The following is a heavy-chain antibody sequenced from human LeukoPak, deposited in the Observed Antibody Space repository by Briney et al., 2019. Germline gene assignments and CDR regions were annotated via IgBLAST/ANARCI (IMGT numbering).Heavy chain of an antibody. CDR2: IDWNGAST. CDR1: GFTFDDYG. D-gene: IGHD3-10*01. J-gene: IGHJ4*02. V-gene: IGHV3-20*04. CDR3: ARGSTMVSDY. Sequence: GGSLRLSCAASGFTFDDYGMSWVRQVAGQGLEWVSGIDWNGASTGYADSVKGRFTISRDNAKKSLYLQTNSLRAEDTALYYCARGSTMVSDYWGQGTLVTVSS.